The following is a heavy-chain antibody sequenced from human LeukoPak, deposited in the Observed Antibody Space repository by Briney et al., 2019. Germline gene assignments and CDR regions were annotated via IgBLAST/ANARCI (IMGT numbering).Heavy chain of an antibody. CDR1: GFTFSSYW. V-gene: IGHV3-74*01. CDR2: VNSDGSST. D-gene: IGHD2-21*01. Sequence: GGSLRLSCGASGFTFSSYWMHWVRQAPGKGLVWVSRVNSDGSSTSYADSVKGRFTISRDNAKNTLYLQMNSLRAEDTAVYYCARVPYGYYYMDVWGKGTTVTVSS. J-gene: IGHJ6*03. CDR3: ARVPYGYYYMDV.